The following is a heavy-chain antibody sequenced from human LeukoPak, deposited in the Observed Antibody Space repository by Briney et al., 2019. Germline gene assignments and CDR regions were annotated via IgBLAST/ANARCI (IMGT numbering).Heavy chain of an antibody. V-gene: IGHV3-7*01. CDR2: LNQDGSVQ. CDR1: GFTFSHYW. Sequence: PGGSLRLSCEASGFTFSHYWMTWYRQAPGKGLEWVANLNQDGSVQAYGDPVRGRFTISRDNAKNSVYIQMSSLRVEDTAMYYCARDHNVADVWGQGTMVTVSS. J-gene: IGHJ3*01. CDR3: ARDHNVADV. D-gene: IGHD2-8*01.